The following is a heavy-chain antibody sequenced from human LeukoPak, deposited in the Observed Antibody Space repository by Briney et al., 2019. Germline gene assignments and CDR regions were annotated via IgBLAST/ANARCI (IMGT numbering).Heavy chain of an antibody. Sequence: PSETLSLTCSVSGDSISSSSYYWSWIRQPPGKGLEWIGYIYYSGSTNYNPSLKSRVTISVDTSKNQFSLKLSSVTAADTAVYYCARVAVVRGASYYYMDVWGKGTTVTISS. CDR3: ARVAVVRGASYYYMDV. D-gene: IGHD3-10*01. CDR1: GDSISSSSYY. CDR2: IYYSGST. J-gene: IGHJ6*03. V-gene: IGHV4-61*01.